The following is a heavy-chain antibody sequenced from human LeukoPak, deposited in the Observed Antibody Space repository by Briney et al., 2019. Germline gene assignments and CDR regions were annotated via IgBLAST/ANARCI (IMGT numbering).Heavy chain of an antibody. CDR3: AREGIAVAGTYYYYYYMDV. CDR1: GGSFSGYY. D-gene: IGHD6-19*01. V-gene: IGHV4-34*01. J-gene: IGHJ6*03. Sequence: SESLSLTCAVYGGSFSGYYWSWIRHPPGEGREWSGEINHSGSTNYNPSRKSRVTISVDTSKNQSSLKLSSVTAADTAVYYCAREGIAVAGTYYYYYYMDVWGKGTTVTVSS. CDR2: INHSGST.